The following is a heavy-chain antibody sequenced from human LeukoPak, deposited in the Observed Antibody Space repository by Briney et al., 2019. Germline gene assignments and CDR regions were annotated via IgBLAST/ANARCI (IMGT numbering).Heavy chain of an antibody. D-gene: IGHD4-17*01. Sequence: PSETLSLTCTVSGGSISYYYWSWIRQSPGKGLEWIGYIYYSGTTNYNPSLKSRVTITVDTSKNQFSLQLRSVTAADTAVYYCAREDPQTTVPEGMDVWGQGTTVTVSS. J-gene: IGHJ6*02. CDR1: GGSISYYY. V-gene: IGHV4-59*01. CDR2: IYYSGTT. CDR3: AREDPQTTVPEGMDV.